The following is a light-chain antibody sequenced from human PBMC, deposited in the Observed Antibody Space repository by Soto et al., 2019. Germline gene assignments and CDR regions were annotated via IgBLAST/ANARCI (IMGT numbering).Light chain of an antibody. V-gene: IGKV3-20*01. Sequence: EIVLTQSPGTLSLSPGERATLSCRASQSVSSNYLAWYQQKPGQAPRLLIYGASSRATGVPYRFSGSGSGTDFTLTISSLEPEDFAVYYCQQYDNSPLTFGQGTKVEIK. CDR1: QSVSSNY. J-gene: IGKJ1*01. CDR2: GAS. CDR3: QQYDNSPLT.